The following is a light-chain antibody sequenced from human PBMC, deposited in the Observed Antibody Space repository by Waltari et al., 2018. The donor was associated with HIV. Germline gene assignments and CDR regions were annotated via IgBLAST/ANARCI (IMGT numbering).Light chain of an antibody. V-gene: IGLV1-47*01. CDR1: SSNIGSNY. J-gene: IGLJ3*02. CDR3: AAWDDSLSGLV. Sequence: QSVLTQPPSSSGTPGQRVTISYSGTSSNIGSNYVHLYHQTPGTAPKLLIYRNNQRPSGVPDRLPGSKSGTSASLSISGLRSEDEADDYCAAWDDSLSGLVFGGGTKLTGL. CDR2: RNN.